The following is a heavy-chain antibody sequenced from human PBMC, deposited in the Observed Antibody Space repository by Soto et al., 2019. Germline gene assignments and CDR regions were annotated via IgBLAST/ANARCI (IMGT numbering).Heavy chain of an antibody. J-gene: IGHJ4*02. V-gene: IGHV3-48*02. CDR3: ARGSSNSAYYVDF. CDR1: GFTFSSYS. D-gene: IGHD6-13*01. CDR2: ITSSGTTV. Sequence: EVHLVESGGGLVQPGGSLRLSCAASGFTFSSYSLNWVRQAPGKGLEWVSYITSSGTTVYYADSVRGRFTISRDNAKNPLYLQMNSLRDDDPAVYYCARGSSNSAYYVDFCGQGTLVTVSS.